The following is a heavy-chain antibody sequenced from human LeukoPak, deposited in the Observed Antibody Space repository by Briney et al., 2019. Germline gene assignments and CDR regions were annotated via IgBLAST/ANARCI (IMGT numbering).Heavy chain of an antibody. CDR3: AKGMESYSSGWLNWFDP. V-gene: IGHV3-23*01. CDR2: ISGSGGTT. D-gene: IGHD6-19*01. Sequence: GGSLRLSCAASGFTFSSYALSWVRQAPGKGLEWVSAISGSGGTTYYTDSVKGRFTISRDNSKNTLYLQMNSLRAEDTAVYYCAKGMESYSSGWLNWFDPWGQGTLVTVSS. CDR1: GFTFSSYA. J-gene: IGHJ5*02.